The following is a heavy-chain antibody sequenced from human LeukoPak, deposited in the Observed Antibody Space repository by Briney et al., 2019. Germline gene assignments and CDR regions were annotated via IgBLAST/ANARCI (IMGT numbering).Heavy chain of an antibody. Sequence: PAEPLSFTYTVSGGSISSYYGRWLRQSPGKGLEWVGYIDYSGGTNYNPSLKSRVTISVDTSKNQFSLKGRPVTAADTAVYYCARSPGYFFDYWRGGTLVAVSS. CDR3: ARSPGYFFDY. V-gene: IGHV4-59*13. CDR1: GGSISSYY. CDR2: IDYSGGT. D-gene: IGHD3-22*01. J-gene: IGHJ4*02.